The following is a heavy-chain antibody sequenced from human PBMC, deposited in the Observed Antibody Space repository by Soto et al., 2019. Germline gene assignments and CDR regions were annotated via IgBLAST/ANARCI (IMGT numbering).Heavy chain of an antibody. J-gene: IGHJ5*02. CDR1: GYTFTNYG. CDR2: INVYNGNT. D-gene: IGHD3-10*01. CDR3: ARGVGSGSYYNQYNWFDP. Sequence: ASVKVTCKASGYTFTNYGIRWVRQAAGQGLEWMGWINVYNGNTKYAQKVQGRVTMPTDTSTSTAYMELRSLRSDDTAVYYCARGVGSGSYYNQYNWFDPWGQGTLVTV. V-gene: IGHV1-18*01.